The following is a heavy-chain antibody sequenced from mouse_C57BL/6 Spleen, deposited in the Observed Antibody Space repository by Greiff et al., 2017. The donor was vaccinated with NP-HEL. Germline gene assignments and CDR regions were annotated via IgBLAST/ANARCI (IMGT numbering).Heavy chain of an antibody. CDR2: ISYDGSN. V-gene: IGHV3-6*01. CDR3: ARGSRGGYFDY. CDR1: GYSITSGYY. J-gene: IGHJ2*01. Sequence: VQLQQSGPGLVKPSQSLSLTCSVTGYSITSGYYWNWIRQFPGNKLEWMGYISYDGSNNYNPSLKNRISITRDTSKNQFFLKLNSVTTEDTATYYCARGSRGGYFDYWGQGTTLTVSS.